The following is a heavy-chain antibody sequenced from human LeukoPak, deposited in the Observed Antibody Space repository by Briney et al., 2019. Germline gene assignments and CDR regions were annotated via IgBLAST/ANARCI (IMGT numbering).Heavy chain of an antibody. CDR3: ARAGGGYKYFDY. CDR2: IYHSGST. J-gene: IGHJ4*02. Sequence: SETLSLTCSVSGYSISSGYYWGWIRQPPGKGLEWIGSIYHSGSTYHNPSLKSRVTISVDTSKNQFSLKLSSVTAADTAVYYCARAGGGYKYFDYWGQGTLVTVSS. D-gene: IGHD5-24*01. V-gene: IGHV4-38-2*02. CDR1: GYSISSGYY.